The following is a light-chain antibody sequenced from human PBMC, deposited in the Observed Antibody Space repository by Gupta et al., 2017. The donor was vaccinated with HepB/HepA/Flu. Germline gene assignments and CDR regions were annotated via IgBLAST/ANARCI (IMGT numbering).Light chain of an antibody. CDR3: QSYSRSNVV. Sequence: NFMLTQPHAVSDSPGKTVTISCTRSSGSIASNYVQWYQQRPGTAPTTVIYEDNQRPSGVPDRFSGSIDGSSTSVSITSSGLEAEAEYYCVAQSYSRSNVVFGGGTKLTVL. CDR2: EDN. CDR1: SGSIASNY. V-gene: IGLV6-57*03. J-gene: IGLJ2*01.